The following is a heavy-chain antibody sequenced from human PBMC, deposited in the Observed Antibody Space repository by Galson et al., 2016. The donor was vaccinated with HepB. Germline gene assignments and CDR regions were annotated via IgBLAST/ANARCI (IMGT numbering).Heavy chain of an antibody. CDR1: GDSVSSNSAA. CDR3: ASGLGSSGFPFDY. D-gene: IGHD6-25*01. V-gene: IGHV6-1*01. J-gene: IGHJ4*02. CDR2: KYYRSKWYN. Sequence: CAISGDSVSSNSAAWNWIRQSPSRGLEWLGRKYYRSKWYNDYEVSVKSRITISPNPSKNKFSLHLNSVTPEDTAVYYCASGLGSSGFPFDYWGQGTLVTVSS.